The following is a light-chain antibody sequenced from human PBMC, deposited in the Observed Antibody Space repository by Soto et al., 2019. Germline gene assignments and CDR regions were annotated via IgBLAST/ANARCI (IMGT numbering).Light chain of an antibody. V-gene: IGLV2-23*02. CDR3: CSYAGSTSLV. CDR2: EVI. Sequence: QSALTQPASVSGSPGQSITVSCTGTSGDVGSYNLVSWYQQHPGKAPKVIIYEVIKRPSGVSNRFSGSKSGNTASLTISGLQAEDEADYYCCSYAGSTSLVFGGGTKVTVL. J-gene: IGLJ2*01. CDR1: SGDVGSYNL.